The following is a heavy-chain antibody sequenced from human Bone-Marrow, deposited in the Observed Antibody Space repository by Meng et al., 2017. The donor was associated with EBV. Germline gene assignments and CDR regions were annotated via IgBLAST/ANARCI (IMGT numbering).Heavy chain of an antibody. D-gene: IGHD1-7*01. CDR2: ISYDGSNK. J-gene: IGHJ4*02. CDR3: AKDNPRYRSGTRCPLGH. Sequence: QVQLVESGGGVVQPGRSLRLSCAASGFTFSSYGMHWVRQAPGKGLEWVAVISYDGSNKYYADSVKGRFTISRDNSKNTLYLQMNSLRAEDTAIYYCAKDNPRYRSGTRCPLGHWGQGTLVTVSS. CDR1: GFTFSSYG. V-gene: IGHV3-30*18.